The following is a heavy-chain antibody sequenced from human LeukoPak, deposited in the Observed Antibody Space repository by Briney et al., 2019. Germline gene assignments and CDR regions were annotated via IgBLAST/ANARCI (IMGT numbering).Heavy chain of an antibody. CDR2: IYVGDSDT. Sequence: GESLKISCKGSGHTFSISWIGWVRQKPGEGLEWMGIIYVGDSDTRYNPSFQGQVTISADRSTSTAYLQWSSLKSSDTAIYYCARCGHYDAYRVWGQGTLVSVSS. CDR1: GHTFSISW. V-gene: IGHV5-51*01. CDR3: ARCGHYDAYRV. D-gene: IGHD2-21*02. J-gene: IGHJ3*01.